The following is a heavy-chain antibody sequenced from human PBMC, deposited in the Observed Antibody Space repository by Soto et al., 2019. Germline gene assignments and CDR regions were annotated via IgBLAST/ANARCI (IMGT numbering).Heavy chain of an antibody. J-gene: IGHJ5*02. V-gene: IGHV4-59*01. CDR2: IYNSGTT. CDR3: AREDRNWFDP. CDR1: GGSIRSYY. Sequence: SETLSLTCTVSGGSIRSYYWSWIRQSPEKGLEWIGYIYNSGTTTYNPSLKSRVTLSIDTSRNQFALKLSSMTAADTAVYYCAREDRNWFDPWGQGTLVT.